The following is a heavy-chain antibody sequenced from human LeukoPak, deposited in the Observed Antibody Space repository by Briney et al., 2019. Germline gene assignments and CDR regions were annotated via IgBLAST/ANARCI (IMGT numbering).Heavy chain of an antibody. CDR2: ISSSSSYI. CDR3: ARCLSGLEVHCYDSSGNYDIDY. J-gene: IGHJ4*02. V-gene: IGHV3-21*01. D-gene: IGHD3-22*01. CDR1: GFTFSSYS. Sequence: RSGGSLRLSCAASGFTFSSYSMNWVRQAPGKGLEWVSSISSSSSYIYYADSVKGRFTISRDNAKNSLYLQMNSLRAEDTAVYYCARCLSGLEVHCYDSSGNYDIDYWGQGTLVTVSS.